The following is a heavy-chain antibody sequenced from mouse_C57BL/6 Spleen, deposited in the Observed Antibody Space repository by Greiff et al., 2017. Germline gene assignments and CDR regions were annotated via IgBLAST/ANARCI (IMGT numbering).Heavy chain of an antibody. D-gene: IGHD2-4*01. CDR1: GFTFSSYA. CDR2: ISSGGDYI. Sequence: EVKVVESGEGLVKPGGSLKLSCAASGFTFSSYAMSWVRQTPEKRLEWVAYISSGGDYIYYADTVKGRFTISRDNARNTLYRQMSSLKSEDTAMYYCTRDDYDLYAMDYWGQGTSVTVSS. CDR3: TRDDYDLYAMDY. V-gene: IGHV5-9-1*02. J-gene: IGHJ4*01.